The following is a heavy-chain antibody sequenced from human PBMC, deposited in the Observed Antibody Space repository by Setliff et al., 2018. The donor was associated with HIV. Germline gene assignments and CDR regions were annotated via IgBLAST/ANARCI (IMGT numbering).Heavy chain of an antibody. CDR3: ASAVAGTREFDY. CDR2: IYHSGST. V-gene: IGHV4-59*01. Sequence: PSETLSLTCTVSGGSISGYYWSWIRQPPGKGLEWIGYIYHSGSTNYNPSLKSRVSISVDTSKNQFSLKVTSVTAADTAVYYCASAVAGTREFDYWGRGTLVNRLL. D-gene: IGHD6-19*01. J-gene: IGHJ4*02. CDR1: GGSISGYY.